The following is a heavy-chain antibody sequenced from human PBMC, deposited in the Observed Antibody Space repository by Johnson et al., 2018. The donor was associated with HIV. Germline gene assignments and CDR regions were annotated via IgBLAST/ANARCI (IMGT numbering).Heavy chain of an antibody. CDR3: AKGWDPMTTVTTFAFDI. CDR1: GFTFSSYA. CDR2: ISYDGSNK. Sequence: QVQLVESGGGVVQPGRSLRLSCAASGFTFSSYAMHWVRQAPGKGLEWVAVISYDGSNKYYADSVKGRFTISRDNSKNTLYLQMNTLRAEDAAVYYCAKGWDPMTTVTTFAFDIWGQGTMVTVSS. D-gene: IGHD4-11*01. V-gene: IGHV3-30*04. J-gene: IGHJ3*02.